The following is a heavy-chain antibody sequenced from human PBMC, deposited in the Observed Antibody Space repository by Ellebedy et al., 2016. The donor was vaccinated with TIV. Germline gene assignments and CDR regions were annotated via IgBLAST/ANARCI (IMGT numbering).Heavy chain of an antibody. CDR1: GFTFSGYW. CDR2: IKEDGSEA. CDR3: ARAGGRHSTGSGFY. D-gene: IGHD2-2*01. Sequence: GESLKISCAASGFTFSGYWMSWVRQAPGKGLEWVATIKEDGSEAYYVDSVKGRFTISRDNAKNSLYLQMSNLSTEDTAVFYCARAGGRHSTGSGFYWGQGTRVTVST. J-gene: IGHJ4*02. V-gene: IGHV3-7*03.